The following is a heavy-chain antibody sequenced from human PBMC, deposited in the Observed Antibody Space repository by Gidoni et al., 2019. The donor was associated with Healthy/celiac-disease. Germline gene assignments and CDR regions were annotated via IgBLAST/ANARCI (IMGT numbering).Heavy chain of an antibody. J-gene: IGHJ4*02. CDR2: IHSDGST. CDR1: GFPVSINY. D-gene: IGHD4-17*01. Sequence: EVQLVESGGGLVQPGGSLRLSCAASGFPVSINYISWVRQAPGKGLEWVSIIHSDGSTYYADSVKGRFTISRDNSKNTLYLQMNSLRAEDTAVYYCARDAQENYGDLQANSGFDYWGQGTLVTVSS. CDR3: ARDAQENYGDLQANSGFDY. V-gene: IGHV3-66*02.